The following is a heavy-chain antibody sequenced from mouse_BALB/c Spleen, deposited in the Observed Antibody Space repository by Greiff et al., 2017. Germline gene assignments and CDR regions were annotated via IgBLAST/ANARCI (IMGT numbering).Heavy chain of an antibody. D-gene: IGHD2-4*01. V-gene: IGHV1S81*02. Sequence: VQLQQPGAELVKPGASVKLSCKASGYTFTSYWMHWVKQRPGQGLEWIGEINPSNGRTNYNEKFKSKATLTVDKSSSTAYMQLSSLTSEDSAVYYCARSYYDYDEFAYWGQGTLVTVSA. J-gene: IGHJ3*01. CDR1: GYTFTSYW. CDR3: ARSYYDYDEFAY. CDR2: INPSNGRT.